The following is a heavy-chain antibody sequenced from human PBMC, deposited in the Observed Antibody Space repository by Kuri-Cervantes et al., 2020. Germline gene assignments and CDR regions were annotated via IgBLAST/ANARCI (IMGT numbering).Heavy chain of an antibody. V-gene: IGHV4-34*01. Sequence: SDLLCPTCAVYGGPFSGYYWSWFRQPPGKGLEWIGGINHSGGTNYNPSLKSRVTIPVDTSKNQLSLRLSSVTAADTAVYFCIYGDGRYFDYWGQGTLVTVSS. CDR2: INHSGGT. J-gene: IGHJ4*02. D-gene: IGHD4-17*01. CDR1: GGPFSGYY. CDR3: IYGDGRYFDY.